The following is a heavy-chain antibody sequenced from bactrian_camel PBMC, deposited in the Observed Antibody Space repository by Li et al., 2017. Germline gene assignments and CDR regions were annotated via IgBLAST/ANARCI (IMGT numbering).Heavy chain of an antibody. CDR2: ISTSGDST. Sequence: DVQLVESGGGTVQPGGSLRLSCVTSGFVFSDYGLSWVRQAPGKGLEWVSGISTSGDSTNYPASLKGRFTISRDNAKNTLYLQLNSLKTEDAAMYYCARGGDCYSGSWCHALSLPSSYWGQGTQVTVS. D-gene: IGHD3*01. CDR3: ARGGDCYSGSWCHALSLPSSY. CDR1: GFVFSDYG. V-gene: IGHV3S40*01. J-gene: IGHJ4*01.